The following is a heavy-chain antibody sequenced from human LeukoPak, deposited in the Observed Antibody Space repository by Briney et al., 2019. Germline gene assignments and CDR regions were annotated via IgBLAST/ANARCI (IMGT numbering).Heavy chain of an antibody. CDR1: GGSISSSSYY. V-gene: IGHV4-39*01. Sequence: PSETLSLICTVSGGSISSSSYYGGWSRRPPGTGLEWVGSIYYSGSTYYNPSLKSRVTISVDTSKNQFSLKLSCVTDADTAVYYCARQCYYYDSSGYCVYYWGQGTLVTVSS. CDR3: ARQCYYYDSSGYCVYY. J-gene: IGHJ4*02. D-gene: IGHD3-22*01. CDR2: IYYSGST.